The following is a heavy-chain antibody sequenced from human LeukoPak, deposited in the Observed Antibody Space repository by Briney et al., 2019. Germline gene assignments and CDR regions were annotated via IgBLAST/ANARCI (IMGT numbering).Heavy chain of an antibody. V-gene: IGHV4-4*07. D-gene: IGHD1-26*01. Sequence: SETLSLTCTVSGGSISSYYWSWIRQPAGKGLEWIGRIYTSGSTNYNPSLKSRVTMSVDTSKNQFSLKLSSVTAADTAVYYCARQKSGSYWVYFDYWDQGTLVTVSS. CDR3: ARQKSGSYWVYFDY. J-gene: IGHJ4*02. CDR1: GGSISSYY. CDR2: IYTSGST.